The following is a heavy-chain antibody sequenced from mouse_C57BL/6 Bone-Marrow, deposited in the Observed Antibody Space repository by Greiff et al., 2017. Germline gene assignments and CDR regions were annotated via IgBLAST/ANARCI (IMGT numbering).Heavy chain of an antibody. Sequence: QVQLQQSGAELAKPGASVKLSCKASGYTFTSYWMHWVKQRPGQGLEWIGYINPSSGYTTYNQKFKDKATLTADKSSSTAYMQLSSLTYKDSAVYYCARTWDGYYVDYWGQGTTLTVSS. V-gene: IGHV1-7*01. D-gene: IGHD2-3*01. CDR3: ARTWDGYYVDY. CDR1: GYTFTSYW. CDR2: INPSSGYT. J-gene: IGHJ2*01.